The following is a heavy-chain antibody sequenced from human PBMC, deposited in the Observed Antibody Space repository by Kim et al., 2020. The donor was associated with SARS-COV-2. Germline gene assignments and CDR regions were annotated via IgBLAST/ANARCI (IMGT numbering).Heavy chain of an antibody. D-gene: IGHD3-9*01. Sequence: SETLSLTCTVSGGSISSSSYYWGWIRQPPGKGLEWIGSIYYSGSTYYNPSLKSRVTISVDTSKNQFSLKLSSVTAADTAVYYCAGQDVGRYFDWVYYFDYWGQGTLVTVSS. CDR3: AGQDVGRYFDWVYYFDY. CDR2: IYYSGST. CDR1: GGSISSSSYY. J-gene: IGHJ4*02. V-gene: IGHV4-39*01.